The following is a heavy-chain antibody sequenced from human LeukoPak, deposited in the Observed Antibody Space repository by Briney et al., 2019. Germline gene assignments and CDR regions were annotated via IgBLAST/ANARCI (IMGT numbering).Heavy chain of an antibody. J-gene: IGHJ4*02. CDR2: ISYDGSNK. D-gene: IGHD6-19*01. CDR1: GFTFSSYG. Sequence: PGGSLRLSCAASGFTFSSYGMHWVRQAPGKGLEWVAVISYDGSNKYYADSVKGRFTISRDNSKNTLYLQMNSLRAEDTAVYYCAKDPYSSGWYGDYWGQGTLVTVSS. V-gene: IGHV3-30*18. CDR3: AKDPYSSGWYGDY.